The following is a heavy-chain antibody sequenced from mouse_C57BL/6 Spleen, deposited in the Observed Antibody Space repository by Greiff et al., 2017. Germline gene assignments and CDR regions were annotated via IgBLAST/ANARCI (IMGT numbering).Heavy chain of an antibody. V-gene: IGHV1-69*01. CDR1: GYTFTSYW. CDR2: IDPSDSYT. J-gene: IGHJ3*01. Sequence: QVQLQQPGAELVMPGASVKLSCKASGYTFTSYWMHWVKQRPGQGLEWIGEIDPSDSYTNYNQKFKGKSTLTVDKSSSTAYMQLSSLTSEDSAVYYCARGGADYPCFAYWGQGTLVTVSA. CDR3: ARGGADYPCFAY. D-gene: IGHD2-4*01.